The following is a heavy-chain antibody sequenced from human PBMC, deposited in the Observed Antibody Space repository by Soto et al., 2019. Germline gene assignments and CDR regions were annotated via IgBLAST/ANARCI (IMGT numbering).Heavy chain of an antibody. CDR2: VTPRNGDT. D-gene: IGHD2-8*02. J-gene: IGHJ4*02. CDR1: GYAFTSYD. Sequence: ASVKVSCKASGYAFTSYDINWVRQAAGQGPEWMGSVTPRNGDTAFAQKYQGRVTVTSNTSMSTVYMELSNLRSDDTAVYYCARGGSYWARRHYFDSWGQGTLVTVSS. CDR3: ARGGSYWARRHYFDS. V-gene: IGHV1-8*02.